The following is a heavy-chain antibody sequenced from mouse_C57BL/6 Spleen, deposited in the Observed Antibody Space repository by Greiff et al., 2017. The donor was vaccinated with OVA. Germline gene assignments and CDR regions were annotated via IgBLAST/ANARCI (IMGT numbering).Heavy chain of an antibody. D-gene: IGHD1-1*01. CDR1: GYAFSSSW. CDR3: ARDTTVAYYFDY. J-gene: IGHJ2*01. V-gene: IGHV1-82*01. Sequence: VQLQQSGPELVKPGASVKISCKASGYAFSSSWMNWVKQRPGKGLEWIGRIYPGDGDTNYNGKFKGKATLTADKSSSTAYMQLSSLTSEDSAVYFCARDTTVAYYFDYWGQGTTLTVSS. CDR2: IYPGDGDT.